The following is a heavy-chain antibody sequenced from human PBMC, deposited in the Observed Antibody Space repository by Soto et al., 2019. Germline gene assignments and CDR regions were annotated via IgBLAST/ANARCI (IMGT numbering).Heavy chain of an antibody. CDR3: ARGHRIAAAGNDYYYGMDV. D-gene: IGHD6-13*01. CDR2: INHSGST. Sequence: SETLCLTCAVYGGSFSGYYWSGIRQPPGKGLEWIGEINHSGSTNYNPSLKNRVTISVDTSKNQFSLKLSSVTAADTAVYYCARGHRIAAAGNDYYYGMDVWGQGTTVTVSS. V-gene: IGHV4-34*01. J-gene: IGHJ6*02. CDR1: GGSFSGYY.